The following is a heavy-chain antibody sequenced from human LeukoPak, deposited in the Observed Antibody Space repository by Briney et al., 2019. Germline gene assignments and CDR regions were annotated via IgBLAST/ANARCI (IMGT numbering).Heavy chain of an antibody. CDR2: ISYDGSNK. J-gene: IGHJ4*02. Sequence: GGSLRLSCAASGFIFGNAWMNWVRQAPGKGLEWVAVISYDGSNKYYADSVKGRFTISRDNSKNTLYLQMNSLRAEDTAVYYCARDQGYGDYGGGQGTLVTVSS. D-gene: IGHD4-17*01. V-gene: IGHV3-30-3*01. CDR1: GFIFGNAW. CDR3: ARDQGYGDYG.